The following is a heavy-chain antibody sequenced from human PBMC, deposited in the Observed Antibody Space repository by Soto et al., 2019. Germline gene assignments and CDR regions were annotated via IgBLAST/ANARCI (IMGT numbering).Heavy chain of an antibody. CDR1: GYTFTSYA. CDR2: INAGNGNT. V-gene: IGHV1-3*01. J-gene: IGHJ3*02. Sequence: QVQLVQSGAEVKKPGASVKVSCKASGYTFTSYAMHWVRQAPGQRLEWMGWINAGNGNTKYSQKFQGRVTITRDTSASTAYMALSSLRSEDTAVYYCARARRVVPAAADAFDIWGQGTMVTVSS. CDR3: ARARRVVPAAADAFDI. D-gene: IGHD2-2*01.